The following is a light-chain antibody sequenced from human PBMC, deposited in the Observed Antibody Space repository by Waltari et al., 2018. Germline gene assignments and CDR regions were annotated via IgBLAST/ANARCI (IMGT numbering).Light chain of an antibody. Sequence: SSELTQDPAVSVALGQAVRITCQGDSLRTYYASWYQQKPGQAPVLVIYEKSNRPSGLPDRFSGSSSGNTASLTTSGAQAEDEADYYCAARDSSGNHAVFGGGTKLTVL. V-gene: IGLV3-19*01. CDR3: AARDSSGNHAV. CDR1: SLRTYY. J-gene: IGLJ2*01. CDR2: EKS.